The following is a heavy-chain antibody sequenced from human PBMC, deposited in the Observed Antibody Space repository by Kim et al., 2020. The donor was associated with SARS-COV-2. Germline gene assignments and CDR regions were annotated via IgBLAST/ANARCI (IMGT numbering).Heavy chain of an antibody. CDR2: IYYSGST. D-gene: IGHD6-13*01. CDR1: GGSISSYY. J-gene: IGHJ5*02. Sequence: SETLSLTCTVSGGSISSYYWSWIRQPPGKGLEWIGYIYYSGSTNYNPSLKSRVTISVDTSKNQFSLKLSSVTAADTAVYYCARGSSWVGFLGGGTAFDPWGQGTLVTVSS. V-gene: IGHV4-59*01. CDR3: ARGSSWVGFLGGGTAFDP.